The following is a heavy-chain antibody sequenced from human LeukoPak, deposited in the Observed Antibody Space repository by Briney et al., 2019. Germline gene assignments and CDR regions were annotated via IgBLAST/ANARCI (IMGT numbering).Heavy chain of an antibody. D-gene: IGHD1-1*01. J-gene: IGHJ4*02. CDR2: ISYDGRQN. CDR3: ARVYLERLTAGYFDL. CDR1: GFIFSTYA. Sequence: GGSLRLSCAASGFIFSTYAMNWVRQAPGKGLEWVAVISYDGRQNYYADSVKGRFTISRDNSKNTLYLQMNSLRDEDSAAYYCARVYLERLTAGYFDLWGQGTWVTVSP. V-gene: IGHV3-30*04.